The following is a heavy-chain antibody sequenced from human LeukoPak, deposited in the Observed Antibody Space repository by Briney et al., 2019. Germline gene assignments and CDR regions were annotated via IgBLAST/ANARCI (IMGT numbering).Heavy chain of an antibody. CDR3: VRDETLWTLDW. Sequence: PGGSLRLSCTASGFTFSGHWIHWVRQAPGVGLVWVSRINEHGTDSMYAESVKGRFTISRDNAKNTVYLQMNSLRAEDTAVYYCVRDETLWTLDWWGQGTLVSVSS. V-gene: IGHV3-74*03. CDR1: GFTFSGHW. J-gene: IGHJ4*02. D-gene: IGHD1-1*01. CDR2: INEHGTDS.